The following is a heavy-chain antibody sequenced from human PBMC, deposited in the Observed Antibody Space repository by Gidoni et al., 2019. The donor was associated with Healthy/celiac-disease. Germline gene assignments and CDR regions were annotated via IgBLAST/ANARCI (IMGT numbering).Heavy chain of an antibody. CDR2: IKSKTDGGTT. CDR1: GFPFSNAW. CDR3: TTAVDTAIVTEYFFDY. D-gene: IGHD5-18*01. Sequence: EVQLVASGGGLVKPGGSLRLSCAASGFPFSNAWRSWVRQAPGKGLEWVGRIKSKTDGGTTDYAAPVKGRFTISRDDSKNTLYLQMNSLKTEDTAVYYCTTAVDTAIVTEYFFDYWGQGTLVTVSS. V-gene: IGHV3-15*01. J-gene: IGHJ4*02.